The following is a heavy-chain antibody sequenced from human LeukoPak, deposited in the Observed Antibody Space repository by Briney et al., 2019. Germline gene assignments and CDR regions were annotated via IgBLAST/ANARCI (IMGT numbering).Heavy chain of an antibody. CDR3: ARQPTGYPNWFDL. Sequence: PGGSLRLSCAASGFTFTNYVMSWVRQAPGKGLKWVSSIRGSGGSTYYADSVKGRFTISRDDSKSTLSLEMNSLRAEDTAVYYCARQPTGYPNWFDLWGQGAPVTVSS. CDR2: IRGSGGST. D-gene: IGHD1-14*01. CDR1: GFTFTNYV. V-gene: IGHV3-23*01. J-gene: IGHJ5*02.